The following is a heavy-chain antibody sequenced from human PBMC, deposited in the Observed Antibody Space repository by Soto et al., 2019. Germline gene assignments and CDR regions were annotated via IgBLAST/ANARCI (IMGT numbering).Heavy chain of an antibody. Sequence: EVQLVESGGGLVQPGGSLRLSCAASGFTFSSYWMSWVRQAPGKGLEWVANIKQDGSEKYYVDSVKGRFTISRDNAKNSLYLQMNSLRAEDTAVYYCARGGLAARPMYVDYWGQGTLVTVSS. D-gene: IGHD6-6*01. CDR1: GFTFSSYW. V-gene: IGHV3-7*05. CDR2: IKQDGSEK. J-gene: IGHJ4*02. CDR3: ARGGLAARPMYVDY.